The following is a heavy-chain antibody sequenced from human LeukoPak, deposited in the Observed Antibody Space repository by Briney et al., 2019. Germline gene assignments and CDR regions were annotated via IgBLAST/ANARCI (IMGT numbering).Heavy chain of an antibody. V-gene: IGHV3-23*01. CDR3: ARRSPNWGFFDY. J-gene: IGHJ4*02. CDR1: GFTFSSYA. Sequence: GGSLTLSCAASGFTFSSYAMSWVRQAPGKGLEWVSAISGSGGSTYYADSVKGRFTISRDNSKNTLYLQMNSLRAEDTAVYYCARRSPNWGFFDYWGRGTLVTVSS. D-gene: IGHD7-27*01. CDR2: ISGSGGST.